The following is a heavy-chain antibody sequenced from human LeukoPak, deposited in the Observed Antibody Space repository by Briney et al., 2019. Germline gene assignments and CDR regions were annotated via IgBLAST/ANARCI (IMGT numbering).Heavy chain of an antibody. CDR2: INHSGST. V-gene: IGHV4-34*01. CDR3: ARAGSHPYYYDSSGYDFDY. CDR1: GGSFSGYY. Sequence: SETLSLTCAVYGGSFSGYYWSWIRQPPGKGLEWIGEINHSGSTNYNPSLKSRVTISVDTSKNQFSLKLSSVTAADTAVYYCARAGSHPYYYDSSGYDFDYWGQGTLVTVSS. D-gene: IGHD3-22*01. J-gene: IGHJ4*02.